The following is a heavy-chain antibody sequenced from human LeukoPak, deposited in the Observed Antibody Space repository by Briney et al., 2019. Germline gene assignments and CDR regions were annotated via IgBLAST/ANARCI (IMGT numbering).Heavy chain of an antibody. Sequence: GGSLRPSCAASGFTFSSYSMNWVRQAPGKGLEWVSSISSSSSYIYYADSVKGRFTISRDNAKNSLYLQMNSLRAEDTAVYYCARDPVPYYFDYWGQGTLVTVSS. J-gene: IGHJ4*02. CDR3: ARDPVPYYFDY. V-gene: IGHV3-21*01. CDR1: GFTFSSYS. CDR2: ISSSSSYI.